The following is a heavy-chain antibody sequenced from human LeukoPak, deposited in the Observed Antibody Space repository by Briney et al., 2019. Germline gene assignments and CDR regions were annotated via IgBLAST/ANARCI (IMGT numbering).Heavy chain of an antibody. Sequence: SQTLSLTCTVSGGSISSGGYYWSWIQQPPGKGLEWIGYIYHSGSTYYNPSLKSRVTISVDRSKNQFSLKLSSVIAADTAVYYCARIYGGKAGWFDPWGQGTLVTVSS. D-gene: IGHD4-23*01. CDR3: ARIYGGKAGWFDP. V-gene: IGHV4-30-2*01. CDR2: IYHSGST. CDR1: GGSISSGGYY. J-gene: IGHJ5*02.